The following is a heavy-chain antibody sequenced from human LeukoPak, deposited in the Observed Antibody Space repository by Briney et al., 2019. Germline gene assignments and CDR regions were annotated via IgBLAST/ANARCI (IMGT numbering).Heavy chain of an antibody. V-gene: IGHV4-59*01. CDR2: IYYSGST. CDR3: ARLPRGVSSNWFDP. J-gene: IGHJ5*02. CDR1: GGSISSYY. Sequence: ASETLSLTCTVSGGSISSYYWSWIRQPPGKGLEWIGYIYYSGSTNYNPSLKSRVTISVDTSKNQFSLKLSPVTAADTAVYYCARLPRGVSSNWFDPWGQGTLVTVSS. D-gene: IGHD3-10*01.